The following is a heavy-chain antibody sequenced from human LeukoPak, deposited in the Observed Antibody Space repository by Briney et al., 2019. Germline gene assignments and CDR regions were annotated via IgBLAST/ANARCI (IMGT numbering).Heavy chain of an antibody. D-gene: IGHD3-10*01. CDR3: ASLFTVVRGVTMDP. J-gene: IGHJ5*02. Sequence: SVKVSCKASGGTFSSYAISWVRQAPGQGLEWMGGIIPIFGTANYAQKFQGRVTITADESTSTAYMELSSLRSEDTAVYYCASLFTVVRGVTMDPWGQGTLVTVSS. CDR1: GGTFSSYA. V-gene: IGHV1-69*01. CDR2: IIPIFGTA.